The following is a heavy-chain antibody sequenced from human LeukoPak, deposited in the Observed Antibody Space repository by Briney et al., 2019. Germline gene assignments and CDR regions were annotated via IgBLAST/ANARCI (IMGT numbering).Heavy chain of an antibody. D-gene: IGHD2-2*02. Sequence: KPGGSLRLSCAASGFTFSNAWMSWVRQAPGKGLEWDGRIKSKTDGGTTDYAAPVKGRFTISRDDSKNTLYLQMNSLKTEDTAVYYCTTRYCSSTSCYISNFYYYYYMDVWGKGTTVTVSS. V-gene: IGHV3-15*01. CDR3: TTRYCSSTSCYISNFYYYYYMDV. J-gene: IGHJ6*03. CDR1: GFTFSNAW. CDR2: IKSKTDGGTT.